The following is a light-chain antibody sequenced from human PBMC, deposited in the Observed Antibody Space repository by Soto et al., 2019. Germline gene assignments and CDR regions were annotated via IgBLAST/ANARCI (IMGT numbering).Light chain of an antibody. V-gene: IGLV4-69*01. Sequence: QSVLTQSPSASASLGASVKLTCTLSSGHSSYAIAWHQQQPEKGPRYLMKLSSDGSHSKGDGIPDRFSGSSSGAERYLTISSLQSEDEADYYCQTWGTGNWVFGGGTKLTVL. CDR2: LSSDGSH. CDR1: SGHSSYA. CDR3: QTWGTGNWV. J-gene: IGLJ3*02.